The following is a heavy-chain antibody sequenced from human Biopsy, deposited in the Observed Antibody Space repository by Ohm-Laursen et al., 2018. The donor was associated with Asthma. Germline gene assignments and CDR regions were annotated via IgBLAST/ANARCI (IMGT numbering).Heavy chain of an antibody. D-gene: IGHD5-12*01. J-gene: IGHJ6*02. Sequence: SVKVSCKASGDSFSNYAISWVRQAPGQGLEWMGGLIPVLGTPDHAQMFEGRVTITAGESTSTAYMELSSLSSEDTAVYYCARGYSGSDRIVYYYSGLEVWGQGTTVTVS. CDR3: ARGYSGSDRIVYYYSGLEV. CDR1: GDSFSNYA. V-gene: IGHV1-69*13. CDR2: LIPVLGTP.